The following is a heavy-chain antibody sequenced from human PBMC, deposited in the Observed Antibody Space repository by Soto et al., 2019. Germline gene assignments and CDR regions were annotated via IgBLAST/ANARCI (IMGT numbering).Heavy chain of an antibody. CDR3: ARKQMITFGGVISWFDP. J-gene: IGHJ5*02. CDR2: IKQDGSEK. Sequence: GSLRLSCAASGFTFSSYWMSWVRQAPGKGLEWVANIKQDGSEKYYVDSVKGRFTISRDNAKNSLYLQMNSLRAEDTAVYYCARKQMITFGGVISWFDPWGQGTLVTVSS. V-gene: IGHV3-7*01. D-gene: IGHD3-16*01. CDR1: GFTFSSYW.